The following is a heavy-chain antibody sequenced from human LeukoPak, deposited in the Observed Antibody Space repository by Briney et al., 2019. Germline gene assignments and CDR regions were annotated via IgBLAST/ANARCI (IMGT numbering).Heavy chain of an antibody. V-gene: IGHV3-21*01. CDR1: GFTFCSYS. CDR2: ISSSSSYI. CDR3: ASCRDGYNSNY. J-gene: IGHJ4*02. Sequence: GGSLRLSCAASGFTFCSYSMNWVRQAPGKGLEWVSSISSSSSYIYYADSVKGRFTISRDNAKNSLYLQMNSLRAEDTAVYYCASCRDGYNSNYWGQGTLVTVSS. D-gene: IGHD5-24*01.